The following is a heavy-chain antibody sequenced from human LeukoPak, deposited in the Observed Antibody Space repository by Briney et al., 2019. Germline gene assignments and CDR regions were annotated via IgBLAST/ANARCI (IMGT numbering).Heavy chain of an antibody. CDR3: ARSYFDWFPATDY. CDR2: MNPNSGNT. V-gene: IGHV1-8*01. CDR1: GYTFTSYD. Sequence: GASVKVSCKASGYTFTSYDINWVRQATGQGLEWMGWMNPNSGNTGYAQKFQGRVTMTRNTSISTAYMELSSLRSEDTAVYYCARSYFDWFPATDYWGQGTLVTVSS. J-gene: IGHJ4*02. D-gene: IGHD3-9*01.